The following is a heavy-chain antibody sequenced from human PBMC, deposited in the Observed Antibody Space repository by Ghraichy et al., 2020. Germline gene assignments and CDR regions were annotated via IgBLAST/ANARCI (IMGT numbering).Heavy chain of an antibody. J-gene: IGHJ4*02. D-gene: IGHD3-22*01. V-gene: IGHV3-7*01. CDR2: IKQDESEK. Sequence: GGSLRLSCAASGFTFSRHWMSWVRQAPGKGPEWVANIKQDESEKYYVDSVKGRFTISRDNAKNSLYLQMNSLRVEDTAVYYCARAGEYYYDSSGYYTYWGQGTLVTVSS. CDR1: GFTFSRHW. CDR3: ARAGEYYYDSSGYYTY.